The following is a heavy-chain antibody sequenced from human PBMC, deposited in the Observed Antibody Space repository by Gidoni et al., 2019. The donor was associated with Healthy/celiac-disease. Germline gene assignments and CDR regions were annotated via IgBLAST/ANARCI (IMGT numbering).Heavy chain of an antibody. CDR2: ISSSGSTI. V-gene: IGHV3-48*03. J-gene: IGHJ5*02. CDR3: ASEGLNWFDP. Sequence: EVQLVESGGGLVQPGGSLRLSCAASGFTFSSYDMNWVRQAPGKGLEWVSYISSSGSTIYYADSVKGRFTISRDNAKNSLYLQMNSRRAEDTAVYYCASEGLNWFDPWGQGTLVTVSS. CDR1: GFTFSSYD.